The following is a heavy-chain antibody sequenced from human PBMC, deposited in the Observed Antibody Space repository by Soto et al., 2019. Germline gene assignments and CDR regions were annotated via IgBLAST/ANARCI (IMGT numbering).Heavy chain of an antibody. D-gene: IGHD2-8*01. CDR3: ARDKLGYCTKGVRYLSRYLDL. CDR2: INSDGSST. Sequence: XGSLRLSCAASGFTFSSYWMHWVRQAPGKGLVWVSRINSDGSSTSYADSVKGRFTISRDNAKNTLYLQMNSLRAEDTAVYYCARDKLGYCTKGVRYLSRYLDLPGRGTLVTVSS. CDR1: GFTFSSYW. J-gene: IGHJ2*01. V-gene: IGHV3-74*01.